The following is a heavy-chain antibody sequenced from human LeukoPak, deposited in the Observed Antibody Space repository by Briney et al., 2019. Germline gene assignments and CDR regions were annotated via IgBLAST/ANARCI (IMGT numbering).Heavy chain of an antibody. CDR3: AKDLQTWPRFPDY. CDR1: GFTFSSYA. J-gene: IGHJ4*02. V-gene: IGHV3-23*01. Sequence: GGSLRLSCAASGFTFSSYAMSWVRQAPGKGLEWVSAISGSGGSTYYADSVKGRFTSSRDNPKNTLYLQMNGLRVEDTAVYYCAKDLQTWPRFPDYWGQGTLVTVSS. D-gene: IGHD5-12*01. CDR2: ISGSGGST.